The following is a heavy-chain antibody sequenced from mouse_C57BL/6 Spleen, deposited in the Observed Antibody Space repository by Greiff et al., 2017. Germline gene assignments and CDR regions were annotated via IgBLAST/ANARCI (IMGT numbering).Heavy chain of an antibody. Sequence: EVQLVESGPGLVKPSQSLSLTCSVTGYSITSGYYWNWIRQFPGNKLEWMGYISYDGSNNYNPSLKNRISITRDTSKNQFFLKFNSVTTEDTATYYCAREIYYEHFDYWGQGTTLTVSS. CDR3: AREIYYEHFDY. V-gene: IGHV3-6*01. D-gene: IGHD2-4*01. CDR1: GYSITSGYY. J-gene: IGHJ2*01. CDR2: ISYDGSN.